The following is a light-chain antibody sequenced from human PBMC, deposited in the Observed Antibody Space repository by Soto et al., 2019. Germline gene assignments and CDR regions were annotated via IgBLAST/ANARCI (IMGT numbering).Light chain of an antibody. CDR2: QVY. J-gene: IGKJ4*01. Sequence: DIQMTQSPSTLSASVGDRVTITCRASQSLSSLLTWYQQKPGKAPKLLIYQVYSLESGVPSMFSGSGSGTEFTLTISSLQPDDFATYYCQQYNSYPLTFGQGTKVDIK. V-gene: IGKV1-5*01. CDR3: QQYNSYPLT. CDR1: QSLSSL.